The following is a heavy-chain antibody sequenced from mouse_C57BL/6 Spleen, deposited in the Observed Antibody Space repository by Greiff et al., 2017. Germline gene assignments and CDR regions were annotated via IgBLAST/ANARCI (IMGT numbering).Heavy chain of an antibody. Sequence: QVQLQQSGAELVRPGTSVKVSCKASGYAFTNYLIEWVKQRPGQGLEWIGVINPGSGGTNYNEKFKGKATLTADKSSSTAYMQLSSLTSEDSAVXFCARSGYYGSSYGWYFDVWGTGTTVTVSS. CDR2: INPGSGGT. V-gene: IGHV1-54*01. CDR3: ARSGYYGSSYGWYFDV. D-gene: IGHD1-1*01. J-gene: IGHJ1*03. CDR1: GYAFTNYL.